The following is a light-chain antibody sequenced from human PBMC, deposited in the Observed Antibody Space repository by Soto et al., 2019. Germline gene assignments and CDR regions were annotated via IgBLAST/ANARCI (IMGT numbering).Light chain of an antibody. CDR3: QQYSTSSSRYT. CDR1: QSVSSNF. CDR2: NAS. J-gene: IGKJ2*01. V-gene: IGKV3-20*01. Sequence: EIVLTQSPGTLSLSPGVRATLCCRASQSVSSNFLAWYQQKHSQAPRLLIYNASREAAGIPDRFSGSGSGTDFTLTISRLEPEDFAVYYCQQYSTSSSRYTFGHGTKLEIK.